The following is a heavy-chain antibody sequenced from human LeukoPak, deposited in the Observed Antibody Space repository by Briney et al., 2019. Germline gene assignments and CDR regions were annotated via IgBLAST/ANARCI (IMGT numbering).Heavy chain of an antibody. CDR1: GFTFSSYW. V-gene: IGHV3-7*01. CDR3: ATDYHGYFDY. D-gene: IGHD5-12*01. CDR2: IYQDGGEK. Sequence: GGSLRLSCAASGFTFSSYWMTWVRQAPGKGLEWVANIYQDGGEKYYVDSVKGRFTISRDNAKNSLYLQMSSLRAEDAAVYYCATDYHGYFDYWSQGTLVTVSS. J-gene: IGHJ4*02.